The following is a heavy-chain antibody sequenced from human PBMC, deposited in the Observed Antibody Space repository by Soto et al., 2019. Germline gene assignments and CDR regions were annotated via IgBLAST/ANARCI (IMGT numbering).Heavy chain of an antibody. CDR1: GGSISSGGYS. D-gene: IGHD3-10*01. J-gene: IGHJ5*02. CDR3: ARVVTMVRGVHWFDP. CDR2: IYHSGST. Sequence: PWETLSLTCAVSGGSISSGGYSWSWIRQPPGKGLEWIGYIYHSGSTYYNPSLKSRVTISVDRSKNQFSLKLSSVTAADTAVYYCARVVTMVRGVHWFDPWGQGTLVTVSS. V-gene: IGHV4-30-2*01.